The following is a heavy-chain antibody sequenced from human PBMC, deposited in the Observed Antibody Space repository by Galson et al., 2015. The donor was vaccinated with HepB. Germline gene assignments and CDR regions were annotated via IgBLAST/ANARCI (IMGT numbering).Heavy chain of an antibody. CDR2: ISWDGGST. CDR3: AKDNSIAAAGTGNVGWGY. CDR1: GFTFDDYA. V-gene: IGHV3-43D*03. D-gene: IGHD6-13*01. J-gene: IGHJ4*02. Sequence: SLRLSCAASGFTFDDYAMHWVRQAPGKGLEWVSLISWDGGSTYYADSVKGRFTISRDNSKNSLYLQMNSLRAEDTALYYCAKDNSIAAAGTGNVGWGYWGQGTLVTVSS.